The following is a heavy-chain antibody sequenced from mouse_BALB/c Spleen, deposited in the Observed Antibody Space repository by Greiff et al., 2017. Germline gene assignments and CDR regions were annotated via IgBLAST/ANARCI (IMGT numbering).Heavy chain of an antibody. J-gene: IGHJ4*01. Sequence: EVQLQESGPELVKPGASVKMSCKASGYTFTSYVMHWVKQKPGQGLEWIGYINPYNDGTKYNEKFKGKATLTSDKSSSTAYMELSSLTSEDSAVYYCARPVYGKRDYYAMDYWGQGTSVTVSS. CDR3: ARPVYGKRDYYAMDY. D-gene: IGHD2-1*01. V-gene: IGHV1-14*01. CDR2: INPYNDGT. CDR1: GYTFTSYV.